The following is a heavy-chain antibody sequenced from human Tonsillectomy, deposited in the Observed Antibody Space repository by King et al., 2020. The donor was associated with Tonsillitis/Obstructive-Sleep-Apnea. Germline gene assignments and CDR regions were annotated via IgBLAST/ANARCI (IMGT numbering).Heavy chain of an antibody. J-gene: IGHJ4*02. V-gene: IGHV1-46*01. CDR2: INPSGGST. Sequence: VQLVESGAEVKKPGASVKVSCKASGYTLTTYYMHWVRQAPGQGLEWMGIINPSGGSTSYAQKFQGRVTMTRDTSTSTVYMELSSLRSEDTAVYYCASGGPSDYDFWRGYYFYWGQGTLVTVSS. D-gene: IGHD3-3*01. CDR1: GYTLTTYY. CDR3: ASGGPSDYDFWRGYYFY.